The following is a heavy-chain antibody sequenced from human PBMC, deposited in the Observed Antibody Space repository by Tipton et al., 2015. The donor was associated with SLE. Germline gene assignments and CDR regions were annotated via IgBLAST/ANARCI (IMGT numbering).Heavy chain of an antibody. CDR3: AKDIRSSWSFDY. CDR1: GFTFSSYG. D-gene: IGHD6-13*01. CDR2: IWYDGSNK. V-gene: IGHV3-33*06. J-gene: IGHJ4*02. Sequence: SLRLSCAASGFTFSSYGMHWVRQAPGKGLEWVAVIWYDGSNKYYADSVKGRFTISRDNSKNTLYLQMNSLRTEDTALYYCAKDIRSSWSFDYWGQGTLVTVSS.